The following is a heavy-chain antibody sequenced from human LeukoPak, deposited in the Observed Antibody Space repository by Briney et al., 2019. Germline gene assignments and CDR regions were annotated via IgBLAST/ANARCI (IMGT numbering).Heavy chain of an antibody. D-gene: IGHD3-16*02. J-gene: IGHJ4*02. V-gene: IGHV3-30*18. CDR2: ISYDGSNK. CDR3: AKGMWAFGGVIVYDY. Sequence: PGRSLRLSCAASGFTFSSYGMHWVRQAPGKGLEWVGVISYDGSNKYYADSVKGRFTISRDNSKNTLYLQMNSLRAEDTAVYYCAKGMWAFGGVIVYDYWGQGTLVTVSS. CDR1: GFTFSSYG.